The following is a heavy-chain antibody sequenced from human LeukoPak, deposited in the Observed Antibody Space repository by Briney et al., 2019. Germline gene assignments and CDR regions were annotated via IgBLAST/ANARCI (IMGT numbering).Heavy chain of an antibody. D-gene: IGHD6-19*01. CDR1: GGSISSSSYY. J-gene: IGHJ4*02. Sequence: SETLSLTCTVSGGSISSSSYYWGWIRQPPGKGLEWIGRIYYSGSTYYNPSLKSRVTISVDTSKNQFSLKLSSVTAADTAVYYCARHMARAVAAPFDYWGQGTLVTVSS. CDR3: ARHMARAVAAPFDY. CDR2: IYYSGST. V-gene: IGHV4-39*01.